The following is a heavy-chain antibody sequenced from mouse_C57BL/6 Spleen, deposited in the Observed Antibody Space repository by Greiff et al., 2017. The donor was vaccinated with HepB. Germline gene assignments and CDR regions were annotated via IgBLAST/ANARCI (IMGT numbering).Heavy chain of an antibody. D-gene: IGHD1-1*01. CDR3: ARYYGSMGYFDV. Sequence: VHVKQSGPELVKPGASVKISCKASGYSFTDYNMNWVKQSNGKSLEWIGVINPNYGTTSYNQKFKGKATLTVDQSSSTAYMQLNSLTSEDSAVYYCARYYGSMGYFDVWGTGTTVTVSS. CDR2: INPNYGTT. J-gene: IGHJ1*03. CDR1: GYSFTDYN. V-gene: IGHV1-39*01.